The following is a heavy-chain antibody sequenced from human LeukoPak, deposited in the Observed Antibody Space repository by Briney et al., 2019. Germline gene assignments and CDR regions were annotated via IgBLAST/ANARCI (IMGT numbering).Heavy chain of an antibody. CDR3: ARASSSGWYRYFDY. J-gene: IGHJ4*02. CDR2: INAGNGNT. CDR1: GYTFTSYA. D-gene: IGHD6-19*01. Sequence: ASVKVSCKASGYTFTSYAMHWVRQAPGQRLEWMGWINAGNGNTKYSQEFQGRVTITRDTSASTAYMELSSPRSEDMAVYYCARASSSGWYRYFDYWGQGTLVTVSS. V-gene: IGHV1-3*03.